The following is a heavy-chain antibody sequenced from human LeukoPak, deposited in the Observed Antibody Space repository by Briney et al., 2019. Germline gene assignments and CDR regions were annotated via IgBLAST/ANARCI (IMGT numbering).Heavy chain of an antibody. CDR3: AREWGIAVAGTFAY. CDR2: ISYDGSNK. V-gene: IGHV3-30*04. CDR1: GFTFSSYA. J-gene: IGHJ4*02. Sequence: GGSLRLSCAASGFTFSSYAMHWVRQAPGKGLEWVAVISYDGSNKYYADSVKGRFTISRDNSKNTLYLQMNSLGAEDTAVYYCAREWGIAVAGTFAYWGQGTLVTVSS. D-gene: IGHD6-19*01.